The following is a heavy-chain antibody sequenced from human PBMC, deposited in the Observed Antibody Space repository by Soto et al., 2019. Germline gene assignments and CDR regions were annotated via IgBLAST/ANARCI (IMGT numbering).Heavy chain of an antibody. J-gene: IGHJ5*02. CDR2: IYYSGST. CDR1: GGAISVYY. CDR3: ATAPGSGSYYGWFDP. Sequence: PSETLSHTYTISGGAISVYYWHWFRQPPGKGLEWIGYIYYSGSTNYNPSLKSRVTISVDTSKNQFSLKLSSVTAADTAVYYCATAPGSGSYYGWFDPWGQ. D-gene: IGHD3-10*01. V-gene: IGHV4-59*01.